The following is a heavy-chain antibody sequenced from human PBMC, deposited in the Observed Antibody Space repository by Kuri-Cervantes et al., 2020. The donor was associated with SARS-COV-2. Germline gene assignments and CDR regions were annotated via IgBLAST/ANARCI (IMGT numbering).Heavy chain of an antibody. CDR1: GYTFTSYA. CDR3: ARGRLSSDYFDY. CDR2: INAGNGNT. V-gene: IGHV1-3*01. Sequence: ASVKVSCKASGYTFTSYAMHWVRQAPGQRLEWMGWINAGNGNTKYSQKFQGRVTMTRDTSTSTVYMKLSSLRSEDTAVYYCARGRLSSDYFDYWGQGTLVTVSS. J-gene: IGHJ4*02. D-gene: IGHD6-6*01.